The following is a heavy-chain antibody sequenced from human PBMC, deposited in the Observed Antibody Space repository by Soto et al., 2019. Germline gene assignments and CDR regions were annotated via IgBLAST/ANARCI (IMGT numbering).Heavy chain of an antibody. CDR3: ARPSNPTLMGGGYAN. CDR1: GGTVRDYY. D-gene: IGHD5-12*01. J-gene: IGHJ4*02. CDR2: INHSGRT. Sequence: SEAISLTYAVYGGTVRDYYWSRISQPPGKGLEWIGEINHSGRTNYNPSLKSRVTISVDTSKNQFSLKLSSVTAADTAVYYCARPSNPTLMGGGYANWGQGTLVTVSS. V-gene: IGHV4-34*01.